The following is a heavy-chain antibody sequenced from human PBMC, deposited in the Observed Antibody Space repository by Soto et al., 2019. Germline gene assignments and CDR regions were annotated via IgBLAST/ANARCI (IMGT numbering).Heavy chain of an antibody. CDR3: ARAGYCSGGSCYSHYYYYMDV. D-gene: IGHD2-15*01. CDR2: IGSSSSTI. V-gene: IGHV3-48*01. CDR1: GFTFSSYS. J-gene: IGHJ6*03. Sequence: PGGSLRLSCAASGFTFSSYSMNWVRQAPGKGLEWVSYIGSSSSTIYYADSVKGRFTISRDNAKNSLYLQMNSLRAEDTAVYYCARAGYCSGGSCYSHYYYYMDVWGKGTTVTVSS.